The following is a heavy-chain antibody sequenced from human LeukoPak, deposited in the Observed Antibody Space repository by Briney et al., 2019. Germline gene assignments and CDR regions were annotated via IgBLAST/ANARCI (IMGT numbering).Heavy chain of an antibody. D-gene: IGHD6-13*01. CDR1: GFTFSNYA. Sequence: PGGSLRLSCAASGFTFSNYAMSWVRQAPGKGLEWVSGISGSGGSTYYADSVKGRFTISRDNSENTLYLQMNSLRAEDTAVYYCAQDPRVYSSYWGQGTLVTVSS. J-gene: IGHJ4*02. CDR2: ISGSGGST. V-gene: IGHV3-23*01. CDR3: AQDPRVYSSY.